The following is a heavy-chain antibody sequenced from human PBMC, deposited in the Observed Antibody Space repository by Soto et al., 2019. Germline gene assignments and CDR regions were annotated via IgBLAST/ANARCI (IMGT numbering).Heavy chain of an antibody. CDR3: ARSPYSSGSYYPIDY. V-gene: IGHV1-46*01. CDR2: INPSGGST. J-gene: IGHJ4*02. Sequence: QVQLVQSGAEVKKPGASVKVSCKASGYTFTYYYIHWVRQAPGQGLEWMGIINPSGGSTSYAQNFQGRVTMTRDTSTSTVYMELSSLRSDDTAVYYCARSPYSSGSYYPIDYWGQGTLVTVSS. CDR1: GYTFTYYY. D-gene: IGHD3-22*01.